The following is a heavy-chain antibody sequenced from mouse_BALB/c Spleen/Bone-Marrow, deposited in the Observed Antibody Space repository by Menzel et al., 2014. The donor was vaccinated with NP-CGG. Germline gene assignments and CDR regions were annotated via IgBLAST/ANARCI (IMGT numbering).Heavy chain of an antibody. CDR1: LCNLSVYF. CDR2: INPSNSRT. V-gene: IGHV1S81*02. CDR3: AKLSYGSSDIVDF. D-gene: IGHD1-1*01. Sequence: LAVELVKPPHSVKLVCKAALCNLSVYFKKWLKWGAAPGLGWSGEINPSNSRTNYNKKYKSMSTLTVEKSSSTAYMQFNRLTSEDTAVLYCAKLSYGSSDIVDFWGQGTSVTVSS. J-gene: IGHJ4*01.